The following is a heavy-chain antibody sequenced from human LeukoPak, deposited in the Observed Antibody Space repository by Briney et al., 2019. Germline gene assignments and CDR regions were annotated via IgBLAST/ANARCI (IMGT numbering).Heavy chain of an antibody. CDR2: IYPGDSDT. Sequence: GESLKISCKGSGYSFTSYWIGWVRQMPGKGLEWMGIIYPGDSDTRYSPSFQGQVTISADKSISTAYLQWSSLKASDTAVYYCAKDLREWFGEGGFDPWGQGTLVAVSS. CDR3: AKDLREWFGEGGFDP. CDR1: GYSFTSYW. V-gene: IGHV5-51*01. J-gene: IGHJ5*02. D-gene: IGHD3-10*01.